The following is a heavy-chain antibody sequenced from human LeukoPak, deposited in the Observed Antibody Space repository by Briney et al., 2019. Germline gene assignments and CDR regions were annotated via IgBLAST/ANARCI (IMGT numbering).Heavy chain of an antibody. CDR3: ARVPGSAYHYMDV. Sequence: SETLSLTCTVSGYSITTGYYWGWLRQSPGTGLEWIGSISHSATTCYNPSLKSRVTIFLDTSKNQFSLKLTSVTAADTAAYYYARVPGSAYHYMDVWGKGTMVTVSS. D-gene: IGHD3-10*01. J-gene: IGHJ6*03. V-gene: IGHV4-38-2*02. CDR1: GYSITTGYY. CDR2: ISHSATT.